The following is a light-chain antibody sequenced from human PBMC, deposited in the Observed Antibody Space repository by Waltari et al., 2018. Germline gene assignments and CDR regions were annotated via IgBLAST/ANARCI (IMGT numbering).Light chain of an antibody. Sequence: QMLISSELAGYQHKPGQAPRLLSFGASNRATGIPDRISGRGSGTGFTLTLSSLEPEYFAVYYCQQHGTWPFTFGQGTKVEIK. V-gene: IGKV3-20*01. J-gene: IGKJ2*01. CDR1: QMLISSE. CDR2: GAS. CDR3: QQHGTWPFT.